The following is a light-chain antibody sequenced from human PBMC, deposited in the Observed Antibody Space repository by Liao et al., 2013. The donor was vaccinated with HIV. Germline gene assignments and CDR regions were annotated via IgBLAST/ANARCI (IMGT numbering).Light chain of an antibody. CDR2: HDS. Sequence: SYELTQPPSVSVSPGKTARITCGGNNIGSKSVHWYQQKPGQAPVLVIYHDSDRPSGIPERFSGSNSGNTATLTISRVEAGDEADYYCQVWDSSSDVFGTGTKVTVL. V-gene: IGLV3-21*01. CDR3: QVWDSSSDV. J-gene: IGLJ1*01. CDR1: NIGSKS.